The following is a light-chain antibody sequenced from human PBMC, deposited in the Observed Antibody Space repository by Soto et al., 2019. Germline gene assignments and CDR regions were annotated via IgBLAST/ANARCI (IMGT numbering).Light chain of an antibody. CDR3: QQYNNWPR. V-gene: IGKV3D-15*01. CDR2: DAS. CDR1: QNIGRD. J-gene: IGKJ1*01. Sequence: EIVMTQSPATLSVSPGESVTLSCRASQNIGRDLAWYLQKPGQVPRLLIYDASNRATGIPGRFSGTGSGTEFTLTIHSLQSEDFAVYYCQQYNNWPRFGHGTKVGVK.